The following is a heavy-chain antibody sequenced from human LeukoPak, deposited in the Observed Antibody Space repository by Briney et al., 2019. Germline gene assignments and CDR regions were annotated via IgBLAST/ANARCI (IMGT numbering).Heavy chain of an antibody. Sequence: PGGSLRLPCAASGFTFSSCAMSWVRQAPGKGLEWVSAISSSGGGTYYADSVEGRFTISRDNSKNTLYLQMNSLRAEDTAVYYCAKSAYYDILTGYYCEDYWGQGTLVTVSS. D-gene: IGHD3-9*01. J-gene: IGHJ4*02. CDR2: ISSSGGGT. CDR3: AKSAYYDILTGYYCEDY. CDR1: GFTFSSCA. V-gene: IGHV3-23*01.